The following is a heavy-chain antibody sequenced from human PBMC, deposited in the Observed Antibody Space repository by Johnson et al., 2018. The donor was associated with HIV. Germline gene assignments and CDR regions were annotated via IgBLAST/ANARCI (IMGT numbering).Heavy chain of an antibody. V-gene: IGHV3-7*05. Sequence: VQLVESGGGLVQPGGSLRLSCEVSGFTFTFYWMSWVRQSPGKGLEWVANIKKDGSEKYYVDSVKGRFTIPRDNAKNSRYLQMRRLRAEDTDVYYCALVLGALPGAFDIWGQGTMVTVSS. J-gene: IGHJ3*02. CDR3: ALVLGALPGAFDI. CDR1: GFTFTFYW. D-gene: IGHD3-16*01. CDR2: IKKDGSEK.